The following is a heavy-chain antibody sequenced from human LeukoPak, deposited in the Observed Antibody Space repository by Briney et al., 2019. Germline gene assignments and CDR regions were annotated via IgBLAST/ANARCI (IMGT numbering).Heavy chain of an antibody. CDR2: IYYSGST. CDR3: ARGPSVVFYFDY. J-gene: IGHJ4*02. V-gene: IGHV4-59*01. CDR1: GSSISSYY. Sequence: PSETLSLTCTVSGSSISSYYWSWIRQPPGKGLEWVGYIYYSGSTNYNPSLKSRVTISEDTSKHQFSLKLSSVTAADTAVHYCARGPSVVFYFDYWGQGTLVTVSS. D-gene: IGHD2-2*01.